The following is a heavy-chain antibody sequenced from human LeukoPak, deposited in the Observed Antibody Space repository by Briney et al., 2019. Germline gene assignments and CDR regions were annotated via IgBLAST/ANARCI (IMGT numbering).Heavy chain of an antibody. D-gene: IGHD2-21*01. CDR3: AKTVVVITFRFDD. CDR1: GFTFNSYV. V-gene: IGHV3-23*01. CDR2: INGDGGNT. Sequence: GGSLRLSCAASGFTFNSYVMSWVRQAPGKGLEWVSSINGDGGNTYYADSVKGRFTISRDNSKNMLYLQMNSLRADDAAIYYCAKTVVVITFRFDDWGQGALVTVSS. J-gene: IGHJ4*02.